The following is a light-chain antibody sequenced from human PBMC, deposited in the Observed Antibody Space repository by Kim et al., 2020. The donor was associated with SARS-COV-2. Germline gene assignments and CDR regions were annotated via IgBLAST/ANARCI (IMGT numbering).Light chain of an antibody. CDR1: SGSIASNY. Sequence: GKTVTISCTRSSGSIASNYVQWYQHRPGSAPTTVIYEDNQRPSGVPDRFSGSIDSSSNSASLTISGLKTEDEADYYCQSYDSSIVVFGGGTQLTVL. CDR3: QSYDSSIVV. CDR2: EDN. V-gene: IGLV6-57*03. J-gene: IGLJ2*01.